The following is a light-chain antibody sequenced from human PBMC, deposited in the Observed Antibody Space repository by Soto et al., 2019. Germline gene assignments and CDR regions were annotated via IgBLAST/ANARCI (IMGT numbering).Light chain of an antibody. CDR1: QDINRY. J-gene: IGKJ5*01. Sequence: DIQVTQSTSSLSASVGDRVTITCQANQDINRYVNWYQQQLGKAPKLLIYGAYTLQSGVPSRFSGSGSGTEFSLTISSLQPEDFATYYCQQLTDSPPITFGQGTRLEI. CDR3: QQLTDSPPIT. V-gene: IGKV1-9*01. CDR2: GAY.